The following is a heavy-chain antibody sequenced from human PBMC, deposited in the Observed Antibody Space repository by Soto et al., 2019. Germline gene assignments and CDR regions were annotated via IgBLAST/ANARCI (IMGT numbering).Heavy chain of an antibody. CDR3: ARYPTEQWESGFMAFDI. CDR2: IKHSGST. CDR1: GAYGGPFTTDY. D-gene: IGHD1-26*01. J-gene: IGHJ3*02. V-gene: IGHV4-34*01. Sequence: QVRLQQWGAGLLKPSETLSLTCSVSGAYGGPFTTDYWGWVRQPPGKGLEWIGEIKHSGSTNYNPSLKGRVNISVDTSKNHFSLKLNSVTAADTAVYYCARYPTEQWESGFMAFDIWGQGTMVTVS.